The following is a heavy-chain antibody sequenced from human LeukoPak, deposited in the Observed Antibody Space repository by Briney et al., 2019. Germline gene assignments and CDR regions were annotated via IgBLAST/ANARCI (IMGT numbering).Heavy chain of an antibody. CDR1: GGSFSGYY. CDR3: ARRRYDFWSGYYPYYYYYYMDV. V-gene: IGHV4-34*01. CDR2: INHSGST. D-gene: IGHD3-3*01. J-gene: IGHJ6*03. Sequence: ASETLSLTCAVYGGSFSGYYWSWIRQPPGKGLEWIGEINHSGSTNYNPSLKSRVTISVDTSKNQFSLKLSSVTAADTAVYYCARRRYDFWSGYYPYYYYYYMDVWGKGTTVTVS.